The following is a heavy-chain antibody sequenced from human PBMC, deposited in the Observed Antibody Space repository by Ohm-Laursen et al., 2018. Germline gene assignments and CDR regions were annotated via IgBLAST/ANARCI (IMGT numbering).Heavy chain of an antibody. V-gene: IGHV4-59*01. J-gene: IGHJ3*02. Sequence: SETLSLTCTVSGGSISGYYWSWIRQPPGKGLEWIGYIFYSGRTNYNPSLKSRVTISLNTSKNQFSLKLSSVTAADTAVYYCARRGHAFDIWGQGTMVTVSS. CDR3: ARRGHAFDI. CDR2: IFYSGRT. CDR1: GGSISGYY.